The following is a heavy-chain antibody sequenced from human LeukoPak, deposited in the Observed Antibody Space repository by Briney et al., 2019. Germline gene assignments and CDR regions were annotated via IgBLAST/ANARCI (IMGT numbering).Heavy chain of an antibody. CDR1: GYTFTSDG. J-gene: IGHJ4*02. CDR2: ISAYNGNT. V-gene: IGHV1-18*01. D-gene: IGHD3-22*01. Sequence: VASVKVSCRASGYTFTSDGISWVRQAPGQGLEWMGWISAYNGNTNYAQKLQGRVTMTTDTSTSTAYMELRSLRSDDTAVYYCARGPAYYYDSSGYSAHLDYWGQGTLVTVSS. CDR3: ARGPAYYYDSSGYSAHLDY.